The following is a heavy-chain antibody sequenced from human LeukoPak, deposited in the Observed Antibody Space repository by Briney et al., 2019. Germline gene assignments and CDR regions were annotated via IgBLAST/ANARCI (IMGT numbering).Heavy chain of an antibody. V-gene: IGHV3-30-3*02. D-gene: IGHD2-2*01. J-gene: IGHJ5*02. Sequence: PGRSLRLSCAASGFTFSSYAMHWVRQAPGKGLEWVAVISYDGSNKYYADSVKGRFTISRGNSKNTLYLQMNSLRAEDTAVYYCAKYTLIVVVPAASSYNWSDPWGQGTLVTVSS. CDR3: AKYTLIVVVPAASSYNWSDP. CDR2: ISYDGSNK. CDR1: GFTFSSYA.